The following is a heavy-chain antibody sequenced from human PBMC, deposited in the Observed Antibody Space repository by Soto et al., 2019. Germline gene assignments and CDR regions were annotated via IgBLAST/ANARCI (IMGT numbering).Heavy chain of an antibody. CDR1: GYTFTSYY. D-gene: IGHD2-15*01. J-gene: IGHJ5*02. CDR3: ARAGEDIVVVVAATPWFDP. Sequence: QVQLVQSGAEVKKPGASVKVSCKASGYTFTSYYMHWVRQAPGQGLEWMGIINPSGGSTSYAQKFQGRGTMTRDTSTSTVYMELSSLRSEDTAVYYCARAGEDIVVVVAATPWFDPWGQGTLVTVSS. CDR2: INPSGGST. V-gene: IGHV1-46*03.